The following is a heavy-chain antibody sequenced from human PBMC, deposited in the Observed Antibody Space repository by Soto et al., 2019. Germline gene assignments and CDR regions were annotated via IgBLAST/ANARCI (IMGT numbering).Heavy chain of an antibody. CDR2: IYYSGST. J-gene: IGHJ3*02. CDR1: GGSISSSSYY. V-gene: IGHV4-39*01. D-gene: IGHD3-10*01. Sequence: QLQLQESGPGLVKPSETLSLTCTVSGGSISSSSYYWGWIRQPPGKGLEWIGSIYYSGSTYYNPSLKGRVTLAVDTSKNQFSLKLSSVTAADTAVYYCARQKYYYGSGSIDRDAFDIWGQGTMVTVSS. CDR3: ARQKYYYGSGSIDRDAFDI.